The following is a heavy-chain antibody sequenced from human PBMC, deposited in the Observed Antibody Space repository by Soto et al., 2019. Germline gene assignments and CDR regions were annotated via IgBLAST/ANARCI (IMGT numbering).Heavy chain of an antibody. Sequence: QVQLVQSGAEVKKPGSSVKVSCKASGGTFSSYAISWVRQAPGQGLEWMGGIIPIFGTANYAQKFQGRVTITADESTRTAYMELSSLRSEDTAVYYCASYPRVYYYDSVWGSSNYFDYWGEGTLVTVSS. D-gene: IGHD3-22*01. J-gene: IGHJ4*02. CDR2: IIPIFGTA. CDR1: GGTFSSYA. CDR3: ASYPRVYYYDSVWGSSNYFDY. V-gene: IGHV1-69*12.